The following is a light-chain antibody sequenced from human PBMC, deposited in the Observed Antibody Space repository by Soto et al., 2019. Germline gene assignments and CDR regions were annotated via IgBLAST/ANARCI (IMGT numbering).Light chain of an antibody. V-gene: IGKV3-15*01. CDR3: QQYIKWPIT. J-gene: IGKJ5*01. Sequence: EIVMTQSPGTLSLSPGERATLSCRASQSVSRNLAWYKQKPGQAPRLLGSDASTRATGIPARFSGSGSGTEFTLTVSSLQSEDFAVYYCQQYIKWPITFGQGTRLEIK. CDR1: QSVSRN. CDR2: DAS.